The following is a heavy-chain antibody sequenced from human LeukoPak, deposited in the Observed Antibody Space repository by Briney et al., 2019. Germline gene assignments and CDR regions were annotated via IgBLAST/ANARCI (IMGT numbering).Heavy chain of an antibody. V-gene: IGHV4-59*12. CDR3: ARVLTTVTTRDYMDL. CDR1: GGSISSYY. CDR2: IYYSGST. Sequence: PSETLSLTCTGSGGSISSYYWSWIRQPPGKGLEWIGYIYYSGSTNYNPSLKSRVTISVDKSRNQFSLRLTSVTAADTAVYYCARVLTTVTTRDYMDLWGKGTTVTVSS. J-gene: IGHJ6*03. D-gene: IGHD4-17*01.